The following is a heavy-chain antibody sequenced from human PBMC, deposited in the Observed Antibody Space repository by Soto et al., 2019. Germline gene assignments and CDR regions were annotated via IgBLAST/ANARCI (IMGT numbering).Heavy chain of an antibody. J-gene: IGHJ5*02. CDR2: IFYSGST. CDR1: GGSISNYY. D-gene: IGHD5-18*01. V-gene: IGHV4-59*01. Sequence: SETLSLTCTVSGGSISNYYWSWIRQPPGRGLEWIGHIFYSGSTNYNPALNSRVTISVYTSKSQFSLKLSSVTAADTAVYYCAKDSGYNYGYFRWFDPWGQGTMVT. CDR3: AKDSGYNYGYFRWFDP.